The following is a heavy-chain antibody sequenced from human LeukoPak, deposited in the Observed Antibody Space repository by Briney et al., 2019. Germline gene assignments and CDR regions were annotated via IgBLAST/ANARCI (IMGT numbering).Heavy chain of an antibody. Sequence: GGSLRLSCAASAFTLRNAWVTWVRQVPGKGLEWVGRIKSKTDGGTTDYAAPVKGRFTISRDNSEDTLYLQMNGLKTEDTAVYYCAAVDFDYWGQGTLVTVSS. D-gene: IGHD4-23*01. CDR1: AFTLRNAW. J-gene: IGHJ4*02. CDR2: IKSKTDGGTT. V-gene: IGHV3-15*01. CDR3: AAVDFDY.